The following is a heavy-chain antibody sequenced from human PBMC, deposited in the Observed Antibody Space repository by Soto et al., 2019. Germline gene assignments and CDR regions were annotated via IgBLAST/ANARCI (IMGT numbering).Heavy chain of an antibody. Sequence: GGSLRLSCAASGFTFSSYAMSWVRQAPGKGLEWVSTISGSGGSTYYADSVKGRFTISRDNSKNTLYLQMNSLRAEDTAVYYCAKVDKLVVAASHAFDIWGQGTMVTVSS. J-gene: IGHJ3*02. D-gene: IGHD2-15*01. CDR3: AKVDKLVVAASHAFDI. V-gene: IGHV3-23*01. CDR2: ISGSGGST. CDR1: GFTFSSYA.